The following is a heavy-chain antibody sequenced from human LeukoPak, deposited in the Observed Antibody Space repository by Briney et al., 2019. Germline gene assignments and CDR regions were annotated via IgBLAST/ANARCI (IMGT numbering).Heavy chain of an antibody. J-gene: IGHJ5*02. V-gene: IGHV3-21*01. CDR2: ISSSSSYI. D-gene: IGHD2-2*01. CDR1: GFPLSSYS. CDR3: ARDVPLDP. Sequence: GGPLRLSCEPSGFPLSSYSMNGARQAPGRGLEWFSSISSSSSYIYYADSVKGRFTISRDNAKNSLYLQMNSLRAEDTAVYYCARDVPLDPWGQGTLVTVSS.